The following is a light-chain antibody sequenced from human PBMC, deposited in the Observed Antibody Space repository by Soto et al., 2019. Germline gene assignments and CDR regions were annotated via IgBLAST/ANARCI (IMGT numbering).Light chain of an antibody. J-gene: IGKJ4*01. Sequence: DIQMTQSPPSLSASVGDRVTITCRASETITDFLNWHQLKPGKAPKLLIYSASNLQPGVPSRFSRSGYGTDFTLTVSGLQHEDSATYYCQQNFSPFVTFGAGTKVEV. CDR2: SAS. CDR1: ETITDF. CDR3: QQNFSPFVT. V-gene: IGKV1-39*01.